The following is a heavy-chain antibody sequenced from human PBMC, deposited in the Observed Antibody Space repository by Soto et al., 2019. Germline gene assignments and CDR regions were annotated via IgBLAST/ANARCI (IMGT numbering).Heavy chain of an antibody. CDR1: GYTFRGYD. J-gene: IGHJ4*02. V-gene: IGHV1-8*01. CDR2: MNPNSGNI. CDR3: TRRARIGKQLWLPFDS. Sequence: ASVKVSCKASGYTFRGYDINWVRQASGQRLEWMGWMNPNSGNIAYAQKFKGRVTMTGDTTTNTAYMELSSLTSADTAVYYCTRRARIGKQLWLPFDSWAQGTLVTVSS. D-gene: IGHD3-22*01.